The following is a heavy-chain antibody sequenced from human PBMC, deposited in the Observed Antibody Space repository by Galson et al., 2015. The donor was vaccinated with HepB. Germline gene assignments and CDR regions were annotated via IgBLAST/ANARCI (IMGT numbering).Heavy chain of an antibody. J-gene: IGHJ3*02. CDR2: ISSSSSYI. D-gene: IGHD6-19*01. CDR1: GFTFSSYS. V-gene: IGHV3-21*01. Sequence: SQRLSCAASGFTFSSYSMNWVRQAPGKGLEWVSSISSSSSYIYYADSVKGRFTISRDNAKNSLYLQMNSLRAEDTAVYYCAGGSSGLNAGWQGDAFDIWGQGTMVTVSS. CDR3: AGGSSGLNAGWQGDAFDI.